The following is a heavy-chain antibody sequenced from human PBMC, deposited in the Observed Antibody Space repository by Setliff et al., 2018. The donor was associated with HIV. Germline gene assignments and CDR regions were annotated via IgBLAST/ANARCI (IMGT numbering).Heavy chain of an antibody. CDR3: ARVKPHLRRSGSYWIVDY. J-gene: IGHJ4*02. CDR2: ISGSGGST. CDR1: AFTFSSNA. D-gene: IGHD1-26*01. V-gene: IGHV3-23*01. Sequence: GGSLRLSCAVSAFTFSSNAMTWVRQAPGKGLEWVSGISGSGGSTYYADSVKGRFTISRDNAKNSLYLQMNSLRAEDTAVYHCARVKPHLRRSGSYWIVDYWGQGTLVTVSS.